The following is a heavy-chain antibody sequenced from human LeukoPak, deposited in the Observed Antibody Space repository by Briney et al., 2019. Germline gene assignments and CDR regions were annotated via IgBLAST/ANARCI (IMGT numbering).Heavy chain of an antibody. CDR2: LYSNGKT. CDR3: ATALHY. V-gene: IGHV4-39*01. Sequence: PSETLSLTCTVSRGSISTSSYYWGWVRQSPGKGLEWIGSLYSNGKTYYNPSFKNRVTISIVTPETQFSLTVTSVTAEGTAIYYCATALHYWGQGILVTVSS. J-gene: IGHJ4*02. CDR1: RGSISTSSYY.